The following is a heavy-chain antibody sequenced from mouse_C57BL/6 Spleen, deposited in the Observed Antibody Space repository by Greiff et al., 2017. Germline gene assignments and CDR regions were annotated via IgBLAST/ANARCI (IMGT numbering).Heavy chain of an antibody. Sequence: QVQLKESGAELARPGASVKLSCKASGYTFTSYGISWVKQRTGQGLEWIGEIYPRSGNTYYNEKFKGKATLTADKSSSTAYMELRSLTSEDSAVYFCARRGGNYPFDYWGQGTTLTVSS. CDR1: GYTFTSYG. V-gene: IGHV1-81*01. D-gene: IGHD2-1*01. CDR3: ARRGGNYPFDY. CDR2: IYPRSGNT. J-gene: IGHJ2*01.